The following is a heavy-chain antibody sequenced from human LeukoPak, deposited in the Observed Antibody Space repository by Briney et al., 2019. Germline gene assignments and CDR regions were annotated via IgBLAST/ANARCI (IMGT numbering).Heavy chain of an antibody. CDR3: AKAKELLWFGEPQYYFDY. CDR2: ITSSGGST. V-gene: IGHV3-23*01. J-gene: IGHJ4*02. D-gene: IGHD3-10*01. CDR1: GFTFNSYA. Sequence: GGSLRLSCAASGFTFNSYAMSWVRQAPGKGLEWVSAITSSGGSTFYADSVKGRFTISRDDSKNTLYLQMNSLRAEDTAVYYCAKAKELLWFGEPQYYFDYWGQGTLVTVSS.